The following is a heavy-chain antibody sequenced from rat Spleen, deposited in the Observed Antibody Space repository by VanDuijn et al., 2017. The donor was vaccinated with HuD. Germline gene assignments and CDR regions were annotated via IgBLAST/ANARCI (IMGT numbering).Heavy chain of an antibody. CDR2: ISNTGGGT. D-gene: IGHD4-3*01. J-gene: IGHJ2*01. CDR1: GFTFNNYW. V-gene: IGHV5-31*01. Sequence: EVQLVESGGGLVQPGRSRKLSCVASGFTFNNYWMTWIRQAPGKGLEWVASISNTGGGTYYPDSVKGRFTISRENARTTLYLEMNSLRSEDTATYYCTTLRGNWGQGVMVTVSS. CDR3: TTLRGN.